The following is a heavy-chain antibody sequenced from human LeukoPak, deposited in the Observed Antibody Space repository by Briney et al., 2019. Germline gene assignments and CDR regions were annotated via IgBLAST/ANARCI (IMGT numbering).Heavy chain of an antibody. CDR1: GFTFSNYW. CDR2: IYVDGRTT. Sequence: GGSLRLSCVASGFTFSNYWMHWVRQPPGKGLVWVSRIYVDGRTTNYADSVKGRFTISRDNAKNTVYLEMNSLSVEDTAAYYCIRDFRSADLWGQGTLVTVTS. J-gene: IGHJ5*02. V-gene: IGHV3-74*01. CDR3: IRDFRSADL.